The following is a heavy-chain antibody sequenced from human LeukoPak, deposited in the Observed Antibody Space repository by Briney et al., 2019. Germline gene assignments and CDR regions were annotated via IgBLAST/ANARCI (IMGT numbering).Heavy chain of an antibody. CDR2: INTNTGNP. CDR1: GYTFTSYA. CDR3: ARSGYGLGIAAATLPESFDP. J-gene: IGHJ5*02. V-gene: IGHV7-4-1*02. Sequence: ASVKVSCKASGYTFTSYAMNWVRQAPGQGLEWMGWINTNTGNPTYAQGFTGRFVFSLDTSVSTAYLQISSLKAEDTAEYYCARSGYGLGIAAATLPESFDPWGQGTLVTVSS. D-gene: IGHD6-13*01.